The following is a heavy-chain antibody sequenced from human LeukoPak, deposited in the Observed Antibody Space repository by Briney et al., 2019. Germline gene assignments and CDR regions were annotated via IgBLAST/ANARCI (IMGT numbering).Heavy chain of an antibody. CDR1: GFTFSNYE. CDR2: ISSSGSPI. Sequence: PGGSLRLSCAASGFTFSNYEMNWVRQAPEKGLEWVSYISSSGSPIYYADSVKGRFTISRDNAKNSLYLQMNSLRAEDTAVYYCARAMYYYDDRGAFDYWGQGTLVTVSS. D-gene: IGHD3-22*01. V-gene: IGHV3-48*03. CDR3: ARAMYYYDDRGAFDY. J-gene: IGHJ4*02.